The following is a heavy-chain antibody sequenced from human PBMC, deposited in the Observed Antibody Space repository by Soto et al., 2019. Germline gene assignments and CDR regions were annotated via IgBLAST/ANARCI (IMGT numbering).Heavy chain of an antibody. CDR2: IYTSGST. CDR1: GGSISSYY. V-gene: IGHV4-4*07. Sequence: SETLSLTCTVSGGSISSYYWSWIRQPAGKGLEWIGRIYTSGSTNYNPSLKSRVTMSVDTSKNQFSLKLSSVTAADTAVYYCARVSNDFWSGYYMDVWGQGTTVTVSS. D-gene: IGHD3-3*01. CDR3: ARVSNDFWSGYYMDV. J-gene: IGHJ6*02.